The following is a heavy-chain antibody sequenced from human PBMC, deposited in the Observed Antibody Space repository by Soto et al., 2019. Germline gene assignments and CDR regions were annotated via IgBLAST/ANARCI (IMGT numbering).Heavy chain of an antibody. CDR1: GGSISSSSYY. D-gene: IGHD1-26*01. CDR2: IYYSGST. Sequence: SETLSLTCTVSGGSISSSSYYWGWIRQPPGKGLEWIGSIYYSGSTYYNPSLKSRVTISVDTSKNQFSLKLSSVTAADTAVYYCAGGAVEGATPFDYWGQGTLVTVSS. J-gene: IGHJ4*02. CDR3: AGGAVEGATPFDY. V-gene: IGHV4-39*01.